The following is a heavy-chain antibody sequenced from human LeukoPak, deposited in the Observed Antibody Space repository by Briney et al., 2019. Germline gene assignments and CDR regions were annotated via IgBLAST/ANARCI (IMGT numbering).Heavy chain of an antibody. Sequence: GGSLRLSCAASGFTFSSYWMSWVRQASGKGLEWVANIKQDGSEKYYVDSVKGRFTISRDNAKNSLYLQMNSLRAEDTAVYYCLVWFGEFDAFDIWGQGTMVTVSS. CDR3: LVWFGEFDAFDI. CDR2: IKQDGSEK. D-gene: IGHD3-10*01. CDR1: GFTFSSYW. J-gene: IGHJ3*02. V-gene: IGHV3-7*01.